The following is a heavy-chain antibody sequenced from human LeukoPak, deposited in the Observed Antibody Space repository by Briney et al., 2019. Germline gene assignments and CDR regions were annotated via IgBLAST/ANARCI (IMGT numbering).Heavy chain of an antibody. V-gene: IGHV4-38-2*02. CDR3: ARWGYSSLYYFDY. CDR2: IYHSGST. D-gene: IGHD5-24*01. J-gene: IGHJ4*02. Sequence: PSETLSLTCTVSGYSISSGYYWGWIRQPPGKGLEWIGSIYHSGSTYYNPSLKSQVTISVDTSKNQFSLKLSSVTAADTAVYYCARWGYSSLYYFDYWGQGTLVTVSS. CDR1: GYSISSGYY.